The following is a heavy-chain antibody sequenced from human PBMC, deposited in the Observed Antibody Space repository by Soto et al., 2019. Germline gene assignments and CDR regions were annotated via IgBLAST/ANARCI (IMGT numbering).Heavy chain of an antibody. J-gene: IGHJ4*02. CDR3: ARKLSNLPWEAH. CDR2: ISGSSSYV. CDR1: GFTFSTYS. D-gene: IGHD1-26*01. V-gene: IGHV3-21*01. Sequence: EVQLVASGGGLVRPGGSLRLSCAASGFTFSTYSMNWVRQAPGKGLEWVSSISGSSSYVYYADSVEGRFTISRDNSKNTLYLQMNSLRAEDTAIYYCARKLSNLPWEAHWGQGALVTVSS.